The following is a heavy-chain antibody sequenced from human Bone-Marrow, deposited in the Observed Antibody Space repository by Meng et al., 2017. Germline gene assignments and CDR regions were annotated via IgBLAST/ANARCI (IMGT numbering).Heavy chain of an antibody. CDR3: ATSVSGWYYFNF. V-gene: IGHV4-39*01. CDR2: ISDSGNT. J-gene: IGHJ4*02. Sequence: QLQLQESGPGLVKPSETLSLTCIVSGGSISSSSYYWGWIRQPPGKGLEWIGSISDSGNTYYSPSLRSRVTISVDTSKNQFSLKLTSVAAADMAVYYCATSVSGWYYFNFWGQGTLVTVSS. CDR1: GGSISSSSYY. D-gene: IGHD6-19*01.